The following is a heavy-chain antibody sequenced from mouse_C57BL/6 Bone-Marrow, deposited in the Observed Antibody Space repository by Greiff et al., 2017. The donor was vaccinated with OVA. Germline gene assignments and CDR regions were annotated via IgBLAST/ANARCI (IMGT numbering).Heavy chain of an antibody. CDR3: ARSRGYYVDY. CDR1: GYTFTDYY. Sequence: SGPVLVKPGASVKMSCKASGYTFTDYYMNWVKQSHGKSLEWIGVINPYNGGTSYNQKFKGKATLTVDKSSSTAYMELNSLTSEDSAVYYCARSRGYYVDYWGQGTTLTVSS. CDR2: INPYNGGT. D-gene: IGHD1-1*02. J-gene: IGHJ2*01. V-gene: IGHV1-19*01.